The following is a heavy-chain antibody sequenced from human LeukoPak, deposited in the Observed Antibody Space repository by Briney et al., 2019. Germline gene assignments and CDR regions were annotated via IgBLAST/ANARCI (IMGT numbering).Heavy chain of an antibody. CDR1: GGSISSYY. J-gene: IGHJ4*02. V-gene: IGHV4-59*08. Sequence: PSETLSLTCTVSGGSISSYYWSWIRQPPGKGLEWIGYIYYSGSTNYNPSLKSRVTISVDTSKNQFSLKLSSVTAADTAVYYCARHFWEGEPPPLWGQGTLVTVSS. CDR2: IYYSGST. D-gene: IGHD3-16*01. CDR3: ARHFWEGEPPPL.